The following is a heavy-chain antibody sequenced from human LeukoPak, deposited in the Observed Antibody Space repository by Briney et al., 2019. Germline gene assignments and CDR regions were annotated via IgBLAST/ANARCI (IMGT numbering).Heavy chain of an antibody. V-gene: IGHV3-9*01. CDR1: GFSFENYA. CDR2: IRGNSGSI. CDR3: AKSGFGSVSHDINY. J-gene: IGHJ4*02. Sequence: GRSLRLSCAASGFSFENYAMHWVRQAPGKGLEWVSGIRGNSGSIGYADSVKGRFTISRDNAKNSLYLQMNSLRADDTALYYCAKSGFGSVSHDINYWGQGTLVTVSS. D-gene: IGHD3-10*01.